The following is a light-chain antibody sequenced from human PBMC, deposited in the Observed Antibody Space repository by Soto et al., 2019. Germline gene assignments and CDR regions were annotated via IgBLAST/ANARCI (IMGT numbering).Light chain of an antibody. J-gene: IGLJ2*01. Sequence: QSVLTQPPSVSAAPGQKVTISCSGGTSNIGNNYVSWYQQFPVTAPKLLIYDNDKRPSGIPDRFSGSKSGTSATLGISGLQTGDEADYYCVVWDGGLSAVVFGGGTKVTVL. V-gene: IGLV1-51*01. CDR1: TSNIGNNY. CDR3: VVWDGGLSAVV. CDR2: DND.